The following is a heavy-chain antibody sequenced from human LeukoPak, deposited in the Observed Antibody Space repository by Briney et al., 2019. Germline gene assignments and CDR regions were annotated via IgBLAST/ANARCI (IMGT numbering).Heavy chain of an antibody. CDR3: TRRTDFSSGLINY. J-gene: IGHJ4*02. CDR1: GVSISNSGYY. CDR2: TFYSGST. V-gene: IGHV4-39*01. D-gene: IGHD3-3*01. Sequence: SETLSLTGTVSGVSISNSGYYWGWIRQPPGKGLEWIGSTFYSGSTYYNPSLKSRVTISVDTSKNQFSLKLSSVTAADTAVYNCTRRTDFSSGLINYWGQGTLVTVSS.